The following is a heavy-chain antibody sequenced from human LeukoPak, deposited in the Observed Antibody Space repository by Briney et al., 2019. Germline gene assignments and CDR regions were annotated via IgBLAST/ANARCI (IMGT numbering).Heavy chain of an antibody. D-gene: IGHD6-19*01. Sequence: SETLSLTCTASGGSISSYYWSWIRQPPGKGLEWIGYIYYSGSTNYNPSLKSRVTISVDTSKNQFSLKLSSVTAADTAVYYCARHGSGGWEGAFDIWGQGTMVTVSS. V-gene: IGHV4-59*01. CDR1: GGSISSYY. CDR3: ARHGSGGWEGAFDI. J-gene: IGHJ3*02. CDR2: IYYSGST.